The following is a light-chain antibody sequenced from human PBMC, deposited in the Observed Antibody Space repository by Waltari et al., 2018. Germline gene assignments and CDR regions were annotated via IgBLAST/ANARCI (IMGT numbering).Light chain of an antibody. J-gene: IGKJ1*01. V-gene: IGKV1-17*01. CDR1: QDISSS. Sequence: DIQMTQSPSSLSASVGDTVTITCRASQDISSSLNWFQQKPGKAPNLLIYVASSLQRGVPSRFSGSGSGTEFSLTIRSLQPEDFAIYYCLQHKSYPPTFGQGTKVEIK. CDR2: VAS. CDR3: LQHKSYPPT.